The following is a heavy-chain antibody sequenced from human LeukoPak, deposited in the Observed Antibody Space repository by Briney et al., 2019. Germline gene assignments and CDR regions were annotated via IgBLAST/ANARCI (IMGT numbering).Heavy chain of an antibody. CDR3: ARGDYYDSSGYWLFDY. Sequence: PSETLSLTCTVSGGSISSYYWSWIRQPPGKGLEWLGYIYYSGSTNYNPSLKSRVTISVDTSKNQFSLKLSSVTAADTAVYYCARGDYYDSSGYWLFDYWGQGTLVTVSS. CDR2: IYYSGST. CDR1: GGSISSYY. V-gene: IGHV4-59*01. J-gene: IGHJ4*02. D-gene: IGHD3-22*01.